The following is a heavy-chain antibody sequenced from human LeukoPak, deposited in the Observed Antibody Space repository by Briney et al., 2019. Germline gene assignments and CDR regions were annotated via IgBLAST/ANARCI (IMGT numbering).Heavy chain of an antibody. J-gene: IGHJ3*02. CDR3: ARGGTVTRGAFDI. Sequence: SETLSLTCTVSGGXISSYYCSWIRQPPGKGLEWIGYIYYSGSTNYNPSLKSRVTISVDTSKNQFSLKLSSVTAADTAVYYCARGGTVTRGAFDIWGQGTMVAVSS. CDR2: IYYSGST. V-gene: IGHV4-59*01. D-gene: IGHD4-17*01. CDR1: GGXISSYY.